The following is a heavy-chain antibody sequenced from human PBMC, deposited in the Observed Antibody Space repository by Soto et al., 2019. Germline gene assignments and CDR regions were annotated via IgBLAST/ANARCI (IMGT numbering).Heavy chain of an antibody. CDR1: GGSFSGYY. V-gene: IGHV4-34*01. Sequence: XESLWLTCAVYGGSFSGYYWSWIRQPPGKGLEWIGEINHSVSTNYNPSLNSRVTISVDTSKNHFSLKLSSVSAADTAVYYCARERRVVGGYSASWYDYFDYWG. CDR2: INHSVST. D-gene: IGHD6-13*01. J-gene: IGHJ4*01. CDR3: ARERRVVGGYSASWYDYFDY.